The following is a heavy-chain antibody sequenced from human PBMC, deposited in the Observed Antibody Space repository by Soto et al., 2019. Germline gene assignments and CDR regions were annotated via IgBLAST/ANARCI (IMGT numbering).Heavy chain of an antibody. CDR3: ARDGPRRWSAYCFDY. CDR2: ISSDGSNK. Sequence: QVQLVESGGGVVQPGRSLRLSCAASGFTFSSYAMHWVRQAPGKGLEWVAVISSDGSNKYYADSVKGRFTISRDNSKNTLYLQMNSLRAEDTAIYYCARDGPRRWSAYCFDYWGQGTLVTVSS. V-gene: IGHV3-30-3*01. D-gene: IGHD3-3*01. CDR1: GFTFSSYA. J-gene: IGHJ4*02.